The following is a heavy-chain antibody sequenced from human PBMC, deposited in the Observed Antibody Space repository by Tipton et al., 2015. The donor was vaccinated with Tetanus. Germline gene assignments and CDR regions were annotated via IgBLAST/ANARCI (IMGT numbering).Heavy chain of an antibody. CDR1: GYTFTSYG. J-gene: IGHJ4*02. Sequence: QVQLVQSGAEVKKPGASVKVSCKASGYTFTSYGISWVRQAPGQGLEWMGRIIPILGIANYAQKFQGRVTITADKSTSTAYMELSSLRSEDTAVYYCARRDLSVAGTFDYWGQGTLVTVSS. D-gene: IGHD6-19*01. V-gene: IGHV1-69*09. CDR2: IIPILGIA. CDR3: ARRDLSVAGTFDY.